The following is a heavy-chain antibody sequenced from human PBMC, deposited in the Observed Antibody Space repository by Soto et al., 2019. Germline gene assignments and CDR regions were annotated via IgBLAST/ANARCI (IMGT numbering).Heavy chain of an antibody. J-gene: IGHJ4*02. V-gene: IGHV4-59*13. Sequence: TLSLTRTVSGGSIDYYSWTWILQPQGKGLEWIGFIYYSGSTNYNPSLKSRVTISIDTSKNHFSLKLSSVTTADTAVYYCARGLYDSSGCYFGYWGQGTLVTVSS. CDR2: IYYSGST. CDR3: ARGLYDSSGCYFGY. D-gene: IGHD3-22*01. CDR1: GGSIDYYS.